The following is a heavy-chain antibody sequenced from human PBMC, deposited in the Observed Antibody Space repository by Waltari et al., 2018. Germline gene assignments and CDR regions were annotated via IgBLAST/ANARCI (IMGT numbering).Heavy chain of an antibody. CDR2: VDPEDGET. CDR1: GYTLTELS. Sequence: QVQLVQSGAEVKKPGASVKVSCKVSGYTLTELSMHWVRQAPGKGLEWMGGVDPEDGETIYGQKFQGRVTMTEDTSTDTAYMELSSLRSEDTAVYYCASIIAVAGTLDYWGQGTLVTVSS. CDR3: ASIIAVAGTLDY. V-gene: IGHV1-24*01. D-gene: IGHD6-19*01. J-gene: IGHJ4*02.